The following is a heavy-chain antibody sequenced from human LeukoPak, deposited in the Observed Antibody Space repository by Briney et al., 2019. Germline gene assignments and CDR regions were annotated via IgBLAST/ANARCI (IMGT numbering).Heavy chain of an antibody. CDR2: VSTNGDVT. J-gene: IGHJ6*02. D-gene: IGHD3-16*01. V-gene: IGHV3-23*01. CDR1: GLTFNSHS. CDR3: ARGGGLDV. Sequence: GGSLRLSCVASGLTFNSHSMSWVRQAPGMGLEWVSVVSTNGDVTFYADSVKGRFTISRDNAKNSLYLQMSNLRAEDTAVYFCARGGGLDVWGQGATVTVSS.